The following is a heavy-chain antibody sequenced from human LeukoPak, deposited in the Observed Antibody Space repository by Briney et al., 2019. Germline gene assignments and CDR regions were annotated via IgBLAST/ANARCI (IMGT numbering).Heavy chain of an antibody. CDR3: AREGPRGNSQFDY. V-gene: IGHV3-33*01. J-gene: IGHJ4*02. Sequence: GGSLRPSCAASGFTFSSYGMHWVRQAPGKGLEWVALIWYDGSNKYYTDSVKGRLTISRHNSKNTLYLQMNSLRAEDTAVYYCAREGPRGNSQFDYWGQGTLVTVSS. CDR1: GFTFSSYG. D-gene: IGHD2/OR15-2a*01. CDR2: IWYDGSNK.